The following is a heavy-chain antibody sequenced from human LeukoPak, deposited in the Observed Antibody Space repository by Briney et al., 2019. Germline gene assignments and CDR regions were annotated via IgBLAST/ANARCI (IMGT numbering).Heavy chain of an antibody. CDR3: ARYYYDSSGHHPAFDY. CDR2: IIPTFGTA. V-gene: IGHV1-69*05. J-gene: IGHJ4*02. CDR1: GRTFSSYA. Sequence: SVKVSCKASGRTFSSYAISWVRQAPGQGLEWMGGIIPTFGTANYAQKFQGRVTITTDESTSTAYMELSSLRSEDTAVYYCARYYYDSSGHHPAFDYWGQGTLVTVSS. D-gene: IGHD3-22*01.